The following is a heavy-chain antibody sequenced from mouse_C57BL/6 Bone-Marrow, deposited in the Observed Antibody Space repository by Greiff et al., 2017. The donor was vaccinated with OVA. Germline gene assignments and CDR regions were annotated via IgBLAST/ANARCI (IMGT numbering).Heavy chain of an antibody. J-gene: IGHJ1*03. CDR2: INPNNGGT. CDR3: AITTVVAGGYFDV. CDR1: GYTFTDYN. V-gene: IGHV1-22*01. D-gene: IGHD1-1*01. Sequence: EVQLQQSGPELVKPGASVKMSCKASGYTFTDYNMHWVKQSHGKSLEWIGYINPNNGGTSYNQKFKGKATLTVNKSSSTAYMELRSLTSEDSAVYYCAITTVVAGGYFDVWGTGTTVTVSS.